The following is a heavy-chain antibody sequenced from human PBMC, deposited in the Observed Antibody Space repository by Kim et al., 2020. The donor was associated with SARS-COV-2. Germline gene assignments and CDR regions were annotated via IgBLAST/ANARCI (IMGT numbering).Heavy chain of an antibody. CDR2: INYSGST. Sequence: ETLSLTCTVSGGSIRSSTHYWGWIRQPPGKGLEWIGSINYSGSTYYNPSLRSRVTISVDTSKNQVSLKVSSVTAADTAVYFCARHEDLDYYGLDVWGQGTTVTVSS. V-gene: IGHV4-39*01. D-gene: IGHD2-15*01. CDR3: ARHEDLDYYGLDV. J-gene: IGHJ6*01. CDR1: GGSIRSSTHY.